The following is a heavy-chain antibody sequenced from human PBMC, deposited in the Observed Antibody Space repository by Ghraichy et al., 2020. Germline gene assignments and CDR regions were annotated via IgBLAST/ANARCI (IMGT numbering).Heavy chain of an antibody. CDR1: GGTFSSYA. V-gene: IGHV1-69*13. CDR3: GGAMVIDYYYGMDV. Sequence: SVKVSCKASGGTFSSYAISWVRQAPGQGLEWMGGIIPIFGTANYAQKFQGRVTITADESTSTAYMELSSLRSEDTAVYYCGGAMVIDYYYGMDVWGQGTTVTVSS. D-gene: IGHD5-18*01. CDR2: IIPIFGTA. J-gene: IGHJ6*02.